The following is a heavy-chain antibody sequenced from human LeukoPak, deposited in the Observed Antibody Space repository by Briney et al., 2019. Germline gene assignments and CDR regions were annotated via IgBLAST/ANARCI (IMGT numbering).Heavy chain of an antibody. CDR1: GFTFSTYW. CDR3: ARDHSGSYLDS. J-gene: IGHJ4*02. D-gene: IGHD1-26*01. CDR2: IRQDDIER. Sequence: QTGGSLRLSCAASGFTFSTYWMTWVRPAPGKGLEWVATIRQDDIERHLVDSVKGRFFISRDNAKNSLYLRMNSLRAEDTALYYCARDHSGSYLDSWGQGTLVTVSS. V-gene: IGHV3-7*01.